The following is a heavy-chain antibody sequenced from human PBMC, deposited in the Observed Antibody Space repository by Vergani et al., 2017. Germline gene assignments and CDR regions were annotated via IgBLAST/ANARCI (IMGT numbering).Heavy chain of an antibody. CDR1: GFTFNEYW. CDR3: ARARKFRVGVVWENWFDP. V-gene: IGHV3-74*01. Sequence: EVELVESGGGLVQPGGSLRLSCAASGFTFNEYWMHWARQVPGKGLVWVSGMNGDGDTISYADSVKGRFTISRDNAKNTSFLQMNSLRAEDTAVYYCARARKFRVGVVWENWFDPWGQGTLVTVSS. CDR2: MNGDGDTI. J-gene: IGHJ5*02. D-gene: IGHD3-3*01.